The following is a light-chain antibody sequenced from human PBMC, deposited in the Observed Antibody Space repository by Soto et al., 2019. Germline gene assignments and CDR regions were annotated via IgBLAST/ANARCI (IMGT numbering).Light chain of an antibody. CDR1: QSVSTSH. V-gene: IGKV3-20*01. CDR3: QQYGIVSIT. CDR2: GAS. Sequence: EIVLTQSPGTLSLSPGERATLSCSASQSVSTSHLPGYQQKPGQAPRLLIYGASSRATGIPGRFSGSGSGADLTRTISRLATEDFAVYYCQQYGIVSITFGGGTKVEIK. J-gene: IGKJ4*01.